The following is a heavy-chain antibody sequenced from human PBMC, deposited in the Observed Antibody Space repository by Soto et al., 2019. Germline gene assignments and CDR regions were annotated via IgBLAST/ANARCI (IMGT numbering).Heavy chain of an antibody. D-gene: IGHD3-10*01. CDR3: AKWGDGSGPYRFDP. J-gene: IGHJ5*02. CDR2: ISGSGGST. CDR1: GFSFSSFA. Sequence: GESLKISCRASGFSFSSFAMSWVRQAPGKGLEWVSAISGSGGSTYYADSVKGRFTISRDNSKNTLYLQMNSLRAEDTAVYYCAKWGDGSGPYRFDPWGQGTLVTVSS. V-gene: IGHV3-23*01.